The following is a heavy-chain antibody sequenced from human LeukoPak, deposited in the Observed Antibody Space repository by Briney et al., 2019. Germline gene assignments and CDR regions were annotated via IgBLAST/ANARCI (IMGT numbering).Heavy chain of an antibody. CDR3: ARVRRGSWYGEYFGY. D-gene: IGHD6-13*01. V-gene: IGHV4-34*01. J-gene: IGHJ4*02. CDR1: GGSFSGYY. Sequence: SETLSLTCAVYGGSFSGYYWSWIRQPPGKGLEWIGEINHSGSTNYNPSLKSRVTISVDTSKNQFSLKLSSVTAADTAVYYCARVRRGSWYGEYFGYWGQGTLVTVSS. CDR2: INHSGST.